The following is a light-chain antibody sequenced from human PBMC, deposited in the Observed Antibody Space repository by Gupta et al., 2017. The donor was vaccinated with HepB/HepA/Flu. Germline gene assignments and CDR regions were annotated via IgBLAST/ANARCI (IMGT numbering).Light chain of an antibody. V-gene: IGKV3-15*01. J-gene: IGKJ4*01. CDR3: QHYKNWLS. Sequence: EIVMTQSPATLSVSPGERATLSCRASQSVSSQLAWYQQKPGQAPRLLMYGASTRATGIPARFSGSGSGTEFTLTISSLQSEDFAVYYCQHYKNWLSFGGGTKVEIK. CDR2: GAS. CDR1: QSVSSQ.